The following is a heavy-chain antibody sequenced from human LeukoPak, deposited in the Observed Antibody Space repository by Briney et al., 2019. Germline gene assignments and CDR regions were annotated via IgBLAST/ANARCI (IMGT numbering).Heavy chain of an antibody. Sequence: ASVKVSCKASGYTFTTYYMHWVRQAPGQGLVWMGLINPSGGGTRYAQKFQGRVTMTRDTSTSTAYMELSSLRSADTAVYYCLNSGYDRGGFSTSHYSNWFDPWGQGTLVTASS. CDR3: LNSGYDRGGFSTSHYSNWFDP. V-gene: IGHV1-46*01. J-gene: IGHJ5*02. CDR1: GYTFTTYY. D-gene: IGHD5-12*01. CDR2: INPSGGGT.